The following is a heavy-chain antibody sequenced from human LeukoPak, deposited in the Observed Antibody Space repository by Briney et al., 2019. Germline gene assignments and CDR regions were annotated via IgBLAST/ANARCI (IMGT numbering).Heavy chain of an antibody. V-gene: IGHV3-21*01. J-gene: IGHJ1*01. CDR2: ISRRSRHV. CDR3: VRDLLGSGSTTAYFHH. D-gene: IGHD1-1*01. CDR1: GFSFSDYS. Sequence: GGSLRLSCTASGFSFSDYSMNWVRQAPGKGREWVSSISRRSRHVYYAGSVKGRFTISRDNAWNSLYLQMNSLRAEYMAVYFWVRDLLGSGSTTAYFHHWGQGTLVTVSS.